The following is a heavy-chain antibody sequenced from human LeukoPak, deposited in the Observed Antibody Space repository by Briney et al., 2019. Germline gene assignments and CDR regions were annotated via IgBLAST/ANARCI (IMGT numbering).Heavy chain of an antibody. V-gene: IGHV3-7*03. CDR3: AKTTCSGGSCYSRGYFDY. Sequence: GGSLRLSCAASGFTFSDYWMTWVRQAPGKGLEWVANIKPDGSEKYYVDSVKGRFTISRDNAKNSLYLQMNSLRAEDTAVYYCAKTTCSGGSCYSRGYFDYWGQGTLVTVSS. J-gene: IGHJ4*02. D-gene: IGHD2-15*01. CDR2: IKPDGSEK. CDR1: GFTFSDYW.